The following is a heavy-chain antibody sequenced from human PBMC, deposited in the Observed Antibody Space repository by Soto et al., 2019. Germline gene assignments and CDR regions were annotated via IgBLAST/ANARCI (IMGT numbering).Heavy chain of an antibody. V-gene: IGHV4-39*01. D-gene: IGHD1-26*01. CDR3: ASGSYYYFDY. Sequence: SETLSLTCTVSGGSISSSSYYWGWIRQPPGKGLEWIGIIYYSGSTYYNPSLKSRVTISVDTSKNQFSLKLSSVTAADTAVFYCASGSYYYFDYWGQGTLVTVSS. CDR2: IYYSGST. J-gene: IGHJ4*02. CDR1: GGSISSSSYY.